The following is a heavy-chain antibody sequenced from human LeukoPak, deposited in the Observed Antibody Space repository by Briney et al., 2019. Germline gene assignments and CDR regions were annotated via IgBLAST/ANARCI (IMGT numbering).Heavy chain of an antibody. Sequence: GGSLRLSCAASGFTFSDYWMSWVRQAPGKGLEWVANIKQDGSEIYYVVSVKGRFTISRDNTKNSLYLQMNSLRAEDTAVYYCARRYFDSWGQGTLVTVSS. CDR1: GFTFSDYW. CDR2: IKQDGSEI. J-gene: IGHJ4*02. CDR3: ARRYFDS. V-gene: IGHV3-7*01.